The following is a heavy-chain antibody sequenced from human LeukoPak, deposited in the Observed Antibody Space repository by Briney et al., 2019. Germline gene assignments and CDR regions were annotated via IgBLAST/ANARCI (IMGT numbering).Heavy chain of an antibody. V-gene: IGHV3-30*02. D-gene: IGHD1-26*01. CDR3: AKDTGEWELLRSWFDP. CDR2: IRYDGSNK. CDR1: GFTFSSYG. J-gene: IGHJ5*02. Sequence: GGSLRLSCAASGFTFSSYGMHWVRQAPGKGLEWVAFIRYDGSNKYYADSVKGRFTISRDNSKNTLYLQMNSLRAEDTAVYYCAKDTGEWELLRSWFDPWGQGTLVTVSS.